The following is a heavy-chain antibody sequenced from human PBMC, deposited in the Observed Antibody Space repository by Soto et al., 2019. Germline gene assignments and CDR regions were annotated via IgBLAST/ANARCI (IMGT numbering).Heavy chain of an antibody. J-gene: IGHJ3*02. V-gene: IGHV4-31*03. D-gene: IGHD3-10*01. CDR2: IYYSGST. CDR3: ARRYGGAYDI. CDR1: GGSISSGGHY. Sequence: PSETLSLTCTVSGGSISSGGHYWSWIRQHPGKGLEWIGYIYYSGSTYYNPSLKSRVTISVDTSKNQFSLKLSSVTAADTAVYYCARRYGGAYDIWGQGTMVPVSS.